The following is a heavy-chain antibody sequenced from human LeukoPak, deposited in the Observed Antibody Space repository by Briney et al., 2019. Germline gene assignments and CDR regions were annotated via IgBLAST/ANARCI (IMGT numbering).Heavy chain of an antibody. CDR2: IRFDGSNK. J-gene: IGHJ6*03. CDR1: GFTFSSYG. V-gene: IGHV3-30*02. D-gene: IGHD3-10*01. Sequence: GGSLRLSCATSGFTFSSYGIHWVRQAPGKGLEWVAFIRFDGSNKYYADSVKGRFTISRDNSKNTLYLQMNSLRAEDTAVYYCAKDSSGSYYYYYYMDVWGKGTTVTISS. CDR3: AKDSSGSYYYYYYMDV.